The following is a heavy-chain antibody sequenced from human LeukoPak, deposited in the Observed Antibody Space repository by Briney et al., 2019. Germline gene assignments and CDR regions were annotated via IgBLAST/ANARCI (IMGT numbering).Heavy chain of an antibody. CDR3: ARHWVGYYGSESYPFDY. CDR1: GGSISSSSYY. J-gene: IGHJ4*02. Sequence: SETLSLTCTVSGGSISSSSYYWGWIRQPPGKGLEWIGSIYYSGSTYYNPSLKSRVTISVDTSKNQFSLKLSSVTAADTAVYYCARHWVGYYGSESYPFDYWGQGTLVTVSS. V-gene: IGHV4-39*01. D-gene: IGHD3-10*01. CDR2: IYYSGST.